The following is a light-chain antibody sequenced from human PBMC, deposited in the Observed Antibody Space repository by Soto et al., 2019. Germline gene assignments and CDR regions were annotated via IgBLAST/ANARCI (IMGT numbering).Light chain of an antibody. CDR1: QSISSW. CDR3: QQSYNTSPIT. CDR2: AAS. Sequence: EIQLSQSRSTLSTSIGDRVTISCRASQSISSWLAWYQQKPGKAPKLLIYAASHLQSGVPSRFSGSGSGTDFTLTISGLQPEDFASYYCQQSYNTSPITFGHGTRWTL. J-gene: IGKJ5*01. V-gene: IGKV1-39*01.